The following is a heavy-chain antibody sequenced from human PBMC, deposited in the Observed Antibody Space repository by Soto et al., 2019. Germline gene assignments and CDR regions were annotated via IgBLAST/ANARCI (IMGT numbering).Heavy chain of an antibody. D-gene: IGHD3-3*01. CDR2: INPNSGGT. Sequence: GASVKVSCKASGYTFTGYDMHWVRQAPGQGLEWMGWINPNSGGTNYAQKFQGWVTMTRDTSISTAYMELSRLRSDDTAVYYCARGPAGDFWSGSNKPSGYGMDVWGQGTTVTVSS. V-gene: IGHV1-2*04. CDR3: ARGPAGDFWSGSNKPSGYGMDV. CDR1: GYTFTGYD. J-gene: IGHJ6*02.